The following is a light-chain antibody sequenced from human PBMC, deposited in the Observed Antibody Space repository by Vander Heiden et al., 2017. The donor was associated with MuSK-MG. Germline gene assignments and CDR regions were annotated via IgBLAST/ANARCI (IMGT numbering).Light chain of an antibody. J-gene: IGKJ4*01. CDR2: AAS. CDR3: RQKNCNLLPT. V-gene: IGKV1-39*01. CDR1: RSISSY. Sequence: DIQMTQSPSSLSASVGGRVTITCRASRSISSYVNRCQQKPGKAPKLLIYAASSMQRRVPSRFSGSGYGTDFTLTTSSRQPEDVASYYCRQKNCNLLPTFGQGTKVEIK.